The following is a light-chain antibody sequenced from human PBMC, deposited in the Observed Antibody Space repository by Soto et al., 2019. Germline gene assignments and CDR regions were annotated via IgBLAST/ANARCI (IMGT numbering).Light chain of an antibody. V-gene: IGLV1-40*01. J-gene: IGLJ3*02. CDR1: NSNLGAGYD. Sequence: QSVLTQPPSVSGAPGQRVTISCTGNNSNLGAGYDVHWYQQLPGAAPKLVIFGNRNRPSGVPERFSGSKSGTSASLAITGLQAEDQADCYCQAYDYSLTAFVFGGGTKLTVL. CDR2: GNR. CDR3: QAYDYSLTAFV.